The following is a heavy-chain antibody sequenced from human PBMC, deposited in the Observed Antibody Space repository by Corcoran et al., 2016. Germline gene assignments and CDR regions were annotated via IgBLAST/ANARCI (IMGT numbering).Heavy chain of an antibody. CDR3: AREGINKYYFCC. CDR2: IWYDGSNK. D-gene: IGHD2-15*01. J-gene: IGHJ4*02. Sequence: QVQLVESGGGVVQPGRSLRLSCAASGFTFSSYGMHWDRQAPGKGLEWVAVIWYDGSNKYYADSVKGRVTISRDKSKNTFYLQMNSLRAEDTAVYYCAREGINKYYFCCWGQGTLVNVSS. V-gene: IGHV3-33*01. CDR1: GFTFSSYG.